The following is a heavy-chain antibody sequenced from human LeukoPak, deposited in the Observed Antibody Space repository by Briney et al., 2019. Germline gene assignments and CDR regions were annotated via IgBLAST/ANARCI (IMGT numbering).Heavy chain of an antibody. V-gene: IGHV3-30*02. CDR3: AKDGGGVLRYFDWLLDYFDY. J-gene: IGHJ4*02. CDR1: GFTFSSYS. D-gene: IGHD3-9*01. Sequence: GGSLRLSCADSGFTFSSYSMNWVRQAPGKGLEWVAFIRYDGSNKYYADSVKGRFTISRDNSKNTLYLQMNSLRAEDTAVYYCAKDGGGVLRYFDWLLDYFDYWGQGTLVTVSS. CDR2: IRYDGSNK.